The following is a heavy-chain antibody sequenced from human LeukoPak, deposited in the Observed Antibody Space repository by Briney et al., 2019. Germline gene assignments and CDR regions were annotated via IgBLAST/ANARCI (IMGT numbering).Heavy chain of an antibody. D-gene: IGHD2-2*01. Sequence: GGSLRLSCAASGFTFSSYWMHWVRQAPGKGLVWVPCINSDGSSTTYADSVKGRFTVSRDNAKNTLYLQMNSLRAEDTAVYYCARDSTNEYPIDSWGQGTLVTVSS. CDR1: GFTFSSYW. V-gene: IGHV3-74*01. J-gene: IGHJ4*02. CDR2: INSDGSST. CDR3: ARDSTNEYPIDS.